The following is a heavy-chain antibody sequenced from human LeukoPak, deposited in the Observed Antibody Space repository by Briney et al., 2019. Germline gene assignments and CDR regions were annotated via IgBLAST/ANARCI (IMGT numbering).Heavy chain of an antibody. J-gene: IGHJ4*02. CDR2: ISYDGGNK. V-gene: IGHV3-30-3*01. CDR3: ARDVDTAMTFDY. CDR1: VFTFSSYA. Sequence: VGSLRLSCAASVFTFSSYAMHWVRQAPGKGLEWVAVISYDGGNKYYADSVRGRFTLSRDNSKNTLYLQMNSLRAEDTAVYYCARDVDTAMTFDYWGQGTLVTVSS. D-gene: IGHD5-18*01.